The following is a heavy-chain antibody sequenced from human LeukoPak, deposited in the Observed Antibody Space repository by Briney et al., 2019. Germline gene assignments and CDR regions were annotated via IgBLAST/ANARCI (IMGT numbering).Heavy chain of an antibody. CDR3: ARQFRPYYYDSSGYFDY. V-gene: IGHV4-4*09. D-gene: IGHD3-22*01. CDR1: GGSISSYY. Sequence: PSETLSLTCTVSGGSISSYYWSWIRQPPGKGLEWIGYIYTSGSTNYNPSLKSRVTTSVDTSKNQLSLKLSSVTAADTAVYHCARQFRPYYYDSSGYFDYWGQGTLVTVSS. CDR2: IYTSGST. J-gene: IGHJ4*02.